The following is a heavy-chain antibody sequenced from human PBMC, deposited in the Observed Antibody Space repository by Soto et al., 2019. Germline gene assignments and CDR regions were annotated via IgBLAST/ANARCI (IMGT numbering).Heavy chain of an antibody. J-gene: IGHJ6*02. CDR1: GFTFSSYA. D-gene: IGHD3-10*01. Sequence: PGGSLRLSCAASGFTFSSYAMHWVRQAPGKGLDWVAVISYDGSNKYYADSVKGRFTISRDNSKNTLYLQMNSLRAEDTAVYYCARDFYYGLRDPYYYYGMDVWGQGTTVTVSS. V-gene: IGHV3-30-3*01. CDR3: ARDFYYGLRDPYYYYGMDV. CDR2: ISYDGSNK.